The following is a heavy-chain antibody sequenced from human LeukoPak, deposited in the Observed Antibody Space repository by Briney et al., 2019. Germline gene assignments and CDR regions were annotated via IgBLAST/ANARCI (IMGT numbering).Heavy chain of an antibody. D-gene: IGHD4-17*01. V-gene: IGHV3-30*04. CDR1: GFTFSSYA. CDR3: ARADDGDYAGPFDY. Sequence: GGSLRLSCAASGFTFSSYAMHWVRQAPGKGLEWVAVIPYDGSNKYYADSVKGRFTISRDNSKNTLYLQMNSLRAEDTAVYYCARADDGDYAGPFDYWGQGTLVTVSS. J-gene: IGHJ4*02. CDR2: IPYDGSNK.